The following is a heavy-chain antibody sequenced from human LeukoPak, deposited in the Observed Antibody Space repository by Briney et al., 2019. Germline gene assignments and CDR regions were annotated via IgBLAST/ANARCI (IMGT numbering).Heavy chain of an antibody. D-gene: IGHD2-15*01. V-gene: IGHV4-34*01. CDR1: GGSFSGYY. J-gene: IGHJ4*02. CDR3: AREARGYAIDY. CDR2: INHSGST. Sequence: SETLSLTCAVYGGSFSGYYWSWIRQPPGKGLEWIGEINHSGSTNYNPSLKSRVTISVDTSKNQFSLKLSSVTAADTAVYYCAREARGYAIDYWGQGTLVTVSS.